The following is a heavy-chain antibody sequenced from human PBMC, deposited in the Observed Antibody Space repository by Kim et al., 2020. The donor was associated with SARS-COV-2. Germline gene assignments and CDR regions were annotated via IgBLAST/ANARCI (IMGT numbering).Heavy chain of an antibody. CDR3: ATSGRFRYFDWLFGDSAFDI. CDR2: FDPEDGET. CDR1: GYTLTELS. Sequence: ASVKVSCKVSGYTLTELSMHWVRQAPGKGLEWMGGFDPEDGETIYAQKFQGRVTMTEDTSTDTAYMELSSLRSEDTAVYYCATSGRFRYFDWLFGDSAFDIWGQGTMVTVSS. V-gene: IGHV1-24*01. J-gene: IGHJ3*02. D-gene: IGHD3-9*01.